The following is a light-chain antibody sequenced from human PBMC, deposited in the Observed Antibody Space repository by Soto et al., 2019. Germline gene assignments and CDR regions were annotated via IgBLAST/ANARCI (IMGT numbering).Light chain of an antibody. CDR1: SSDVGGYNY. V-gene: IGLV2-8*01. Sequence: QSALTQPPSASGSPGQSVTISFTGSSSDVGGYNYVSWYQQHPGKAPKLMISEVSKRPSGVPDRVSGSKSGNTASLTVSGLQAEDEADYYCSSYGGSTTVVFGGGTTLTVL. CDR3: SSYGGSTTVV. J-gene: IGLJ2*01. CDR2: EVS.